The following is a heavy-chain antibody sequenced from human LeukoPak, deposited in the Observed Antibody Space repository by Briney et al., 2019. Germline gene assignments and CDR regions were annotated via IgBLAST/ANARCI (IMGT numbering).Heavy chain of an antibody. J-gene: IGHJ4*02. V-gene: IGHV1-8*03. CDR1: GYTFVTDD. CDR2: MNPDSGNT. CDR3: ARGASRSFDY. Sequence: GASVKVSCKASGYTFVTDDINWVRQATGQGLEWMGWMNPDSGNTGYAQKFQGRVSITRNTSVSTAYMELNSLRSEDTAVYYCARGASRSFDYWGQGTLVTVSS.